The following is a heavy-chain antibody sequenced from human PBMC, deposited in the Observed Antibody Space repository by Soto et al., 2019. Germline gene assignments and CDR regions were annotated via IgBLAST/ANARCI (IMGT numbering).Heavy chain of an antibody. CDR2: IYYSGST. Sequence: SETLSLTCAVSGGSISSGGYSWSWIRQPPGKGLEWIGYIYYSGSTNYNPSLKSRVTISVDTSKNQFSLKLSSVTAADTAVYYCARDLREGIGYSGLYFDPWGQGTLVTVSS. D-gene: IGHD5-12*01. CDR1: GGSISSGGYS. J-gene: IGHJ5*02. V-gene: IGHV4-61*08. CDR3: ARDLREGIGYSGLYFDP.